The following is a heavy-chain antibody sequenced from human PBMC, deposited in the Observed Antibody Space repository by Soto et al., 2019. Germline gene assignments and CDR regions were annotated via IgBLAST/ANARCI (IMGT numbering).Heavy chain of an antibody. CDR3: ARGLSATSFGVGIPPNDAFDK. D-gene: IGHD3-3*01. J-gene: IGHJ3*02. CDR1: GGTFGSYA. CDR2: IIPIFGTA. V-gene: IGHV1-69*13. Sequence: ASVKVSCEASGGTFGSYAISWVRQAPGQGPEWMGGIIPIFGTANYAQRFQGRVTITADVSTSIAYMELSGLRSEDTAVYYCARGLSATSFGVGIPPNDAFDKWGQGTMVTVSS.